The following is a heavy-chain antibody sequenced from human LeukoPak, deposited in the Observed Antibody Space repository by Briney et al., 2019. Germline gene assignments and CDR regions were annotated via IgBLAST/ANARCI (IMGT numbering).Heavy chain of an antibody. J-gene: IGHJ4*02. CDR2: IYTSGST. CDR3: ARDRPGYCSSTCCYALLY. Sequence: SETPSLTCTVSGGSISSYYWSWIRQPAGKGLEWIGRIYTSGSTNYNPSLKSRVTMSVDTSKNQFSLKLSSVTAADTAVYYCARDRPGYCSSTCCYALLYWGQGTLVTVSS. D-gene: IGHD2-2*01. CDR1: GGSISSYY. V-gene: IGHV4-4*07.